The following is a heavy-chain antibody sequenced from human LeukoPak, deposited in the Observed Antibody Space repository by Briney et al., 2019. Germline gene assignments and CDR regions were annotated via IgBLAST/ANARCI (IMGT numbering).Heavy chain of an antibody. CDR1: GYTFTGYY. J-gene: IGHJ4*02. CDR3: ARDLGRFTELRVTGY. CDR2: INPNSGGT. Sequence: GASVKVSCKASGYTFTGYYMHWVRQAPGQGLEWMGWINPNSGGTNYAQKFQGRVTMTRDTSISTAYMELSRLRSDDTAVYYCARDLGRFTELRVTGYWGQGTLVTVSS. V-gene: IGHV1-2*02. D-gene: IGHD1-26*01.